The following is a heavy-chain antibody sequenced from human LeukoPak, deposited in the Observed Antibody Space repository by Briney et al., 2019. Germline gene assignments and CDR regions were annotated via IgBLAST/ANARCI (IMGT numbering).Heavy chain of an antibody. CDR3: ARVWLSSGSYWYFDF. V-gene: IGHV4-4*07. Sequence: PSETLSLTCTVSGGSLSSNYWSWIRQPAGKRLEYIVRIYSSGNTNYNPSLKSRVTMSVDTSKNQFSLLLHSVTAADTAVYYCARVWLSSGSYWYFDFWGRGTLVIVSS. D-gene: IGHD3-22*01. J-gene: IGHJ2*01. CDR2: IYSSGNT. CDR1: GGSLSSNY.